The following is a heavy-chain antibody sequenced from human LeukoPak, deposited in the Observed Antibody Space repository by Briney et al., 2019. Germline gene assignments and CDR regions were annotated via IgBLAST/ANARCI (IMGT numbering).Heavy chain of an antibody. CDR1: GFTFSSYA. CDR3: AKGGTGYSSSWSYDAFEI. J-gene: IGHJ3*02. Sequence: GGSLRLSCAASGFTFSSYAMSWVRQAPGKGLEWVSAISGSGGSTYYADSVKGRFTISRDNSKNTLYLQMNSLRAEDTAVYYCAKGGTGYSSSWSYDAFEIWGQGTMVTVSS. CDR2: ISGSGGST. V-gene: IGHV3-23*01. D-gene: IGHD6-13*01.